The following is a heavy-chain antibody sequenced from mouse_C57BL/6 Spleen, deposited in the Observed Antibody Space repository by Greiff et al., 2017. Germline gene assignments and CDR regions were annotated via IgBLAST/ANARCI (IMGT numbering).Heavy chain of an antibody. CDR2: INPNNGGT. V-gene: IGHV1-26*01. CDR3: ARGGYDQAWFAY. J-gene: IGHJ3*01. Sequence: EVQLQQSGPELVKPGASVKISCKASGYTFTDYYMNWVKQSHGKSLEWIGDINPNNGGTSYNQKFKGKATLTVDKSSSTAYMELRSLTSEDSAVYYCARGGYDQAWFAYWGQGTLVTVSA. D-gene: IGHD2-3*01. CDR1: GYTFTDYY.